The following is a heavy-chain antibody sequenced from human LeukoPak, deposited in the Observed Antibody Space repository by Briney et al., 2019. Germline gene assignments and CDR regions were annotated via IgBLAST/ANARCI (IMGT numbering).Heavy chain of an antibody. CDR1: GYSISSGYY. J-gene: IGHJ4*02. V-gene: IGHV4-38-2*02. CDR2: IYHSGST. D-gene: IGHD5-12*01. CDR3: ARVSREYSGYLFDY. Sequence: SETLSLTCTVSGYSISSGYYWGWIRQPPGKGLEWIGSIYHSGSTYYNPSLKSRVTISVDTSKNQFSLKLGSVTAADTAVYYCARVSREYSGYLFDYWGQGTLVTVSS.